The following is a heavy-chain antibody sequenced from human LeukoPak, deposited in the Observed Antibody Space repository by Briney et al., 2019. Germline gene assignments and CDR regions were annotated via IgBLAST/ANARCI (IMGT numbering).Heavy chain of an antibody. CDR1: GGSISSGGYS. D-gene: IGHD2-2*01. V-gene: IGHV3-21*01. Sequence: ETLSLTCAVSGGSISSGGYSWSWVRQAPGKGLEWVSSISSSSSYIYYADSVKGRFTISRDNAKNSLYLQMNSLRAEDTAVYYCASGIVVVPAARKRASYFDYWGQGTLVTVSS. CDR3: ASGIVVVPAARKRASYFDY. J-gene: IGHJ4*02. CDR2: ISSSSSYI.